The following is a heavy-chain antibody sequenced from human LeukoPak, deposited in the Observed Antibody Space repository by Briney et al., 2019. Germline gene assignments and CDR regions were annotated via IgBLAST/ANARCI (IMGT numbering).Heavy chain of an antibody. CDR2: IIPIFGTV. Sequence: SVKVSCKASGGTFSSNAINWVRQAPGQGLEWMGGIIPIFGTVNYAQKFQGRVTITADKSTSTAYMELSSLRSEDTAVYYCARSLFRFLEWSYRSYYYYYMDVWGKGTTVTVSS. D-gene: IGHD3-3*01. J-gene: IGHJ6*03. V-gene: IGHV1-69*06. CDR1: GGTFSSNA. CDR3: ARSLFRFLEWSYRSYYYYYMDV.